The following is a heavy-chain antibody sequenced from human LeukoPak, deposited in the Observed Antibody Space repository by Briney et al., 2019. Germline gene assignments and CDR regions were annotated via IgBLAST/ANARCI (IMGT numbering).Heavy chain of an antibody. D-gene: IGHD4-23*01. Sequence: GGSLRLSCAASGFTFSYYSMNWVRQAPGKGLEWASYISDSSDAIYYADSVKGRFTISRDNAKNSLYLQMNSPRAEDTAVYYCARDYGGSSPFDYWGQGTLVTVSS. CDR3: ARDYGGSSPFDY. CDR2: ISDSSDAI. CDR1: GFTFSYYS. J-gene: IGHJ4*02. V-gene: IGHV3-48*01.